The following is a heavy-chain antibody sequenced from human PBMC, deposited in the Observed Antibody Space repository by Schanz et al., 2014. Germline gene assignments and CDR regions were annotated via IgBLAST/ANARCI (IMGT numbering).Heavy chain of an antibody. J-gene: IGHJ3*02. V-gene: IGHV3-7*01. D-gene: IGHD1-26*01. CDR3: ARDHVGDTSWHAFDI. Sequence: EVQLVESGGGLIQPGGSLRLSCAVSGFTVNTNYMSWVRQAPGKGLEWVANMNQDGSVKNYVDSVKGRFTISRDNVKNSLYLQMNSLRAEDTAVYYCARDHVGDTSWHAFDIWGQGTMVTVSS. CDR2: MNQDGSVK. CDR1: GFTVNTNY.